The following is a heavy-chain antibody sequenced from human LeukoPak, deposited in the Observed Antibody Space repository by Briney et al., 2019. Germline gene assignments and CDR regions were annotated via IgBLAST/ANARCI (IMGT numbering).Heavy chain of an antibody. Sequence: GESLRISCEGSGYSFTSYWISWVRQMPGKGLEWMGGVDPSDSYTNYSPSFQGHVSISADKSISTAYLQWRSLKASDTAMYYCASLFRDDVFDIWGQGTMVTVSS. CDR1: GYSFTSYW. D-gene: IGHD3-10*01. CDR3: ASLFRDDVFDI. J-gene: IGHJ3*02. V-gene: IGHV5-10-1*01. CDR2: VDPSDSYT.